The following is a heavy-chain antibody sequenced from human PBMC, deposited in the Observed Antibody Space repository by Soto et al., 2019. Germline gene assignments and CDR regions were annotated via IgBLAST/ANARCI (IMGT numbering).Heavy chain of an antibody. D-gene: IGHD3-3*01. J-gene: IGHJ6*02. CDR3: ARYRSTDFGLDG. CDR2: ISDGGERT. V-gene: IGHV3-23*01. CDR1: GFTFSDYV. Sequence: EVLLLESGGDSVQPGGSLRLSCVASGFTFSDYVMSWVRQVPGKGLEWVSSISDGGERTDYRDSVRGRFTISRDNARFTLHLQMNSLRGDDTATYVCARYRSTDFGLDGWGQGTTVTVSS.